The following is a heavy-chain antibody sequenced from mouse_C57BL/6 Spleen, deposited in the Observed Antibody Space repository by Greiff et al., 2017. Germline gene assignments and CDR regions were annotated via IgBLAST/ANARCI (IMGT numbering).Heavy chain of an antibody. J-gene: IGHJ4*01. Sequence: VQLQQPGAELVKPGASVKLSCKASGYTFTSYWMHWVKQRPGRGLEWIGRIDPNSGGTKYNEKFKSKATLTVDKSSSTAYMELRSLTSEDSAVYFCARSYDDYDESNYYAMDYWGQGTSVTVSS. CDR1: GYTFTSYW. V-gene: IGHV1-62-3*01. D-gene: IGHD2-4*01. CDR2: IDPNSGGT. CDR3: ARSYDDYDESNYYAMDY.